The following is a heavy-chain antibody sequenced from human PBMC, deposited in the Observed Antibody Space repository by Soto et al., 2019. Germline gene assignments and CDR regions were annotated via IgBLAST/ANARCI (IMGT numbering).Heavy chain of an antibody. CDR2: IFYSGSP. Sequence: QLQLQESGPGLVKPSETLSLTCTVSGGSITSSNYYWGWIRQPPGKGLEWIGSIFYSGSPYYNPSLKSRVTISVDTSTNQFSLKLTSVTAADTDVYYCARLRPDTLVVVSAAMRNWYYSCYMDVWGKGTTVTVSS. D-gene: IGHD2-2*01. V-gene: IGHV4-39*01. CDR1: GGSITSSNYY. CDR3: ARLRPDTLVVVSAAMRNWYYSCYMDV. J-gene: IGHJ6*03.